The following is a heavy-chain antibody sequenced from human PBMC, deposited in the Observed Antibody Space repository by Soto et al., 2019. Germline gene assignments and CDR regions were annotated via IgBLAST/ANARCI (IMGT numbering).Heavy chain of an antibody. D-gene: IGHD2-21*02. J-gene: IGHJ6*02. Sequence: GSLRLSCAASGFTFSSYAMHWVRQAPGKGLEWVAVISYDGSNKYYADSVKGRFTISRDNSKNTLYLQMNSLRAEDTAVYYCARDGGYCGGDCHTVGGGMDVWGQGTTVTVSS. CDR3: ARDGGYCGGDCHTVGGGMDV. V-gene: IGHV3-30-3*01. CDR2: ISYDGSNK. CDR1: GFTFSSYA.